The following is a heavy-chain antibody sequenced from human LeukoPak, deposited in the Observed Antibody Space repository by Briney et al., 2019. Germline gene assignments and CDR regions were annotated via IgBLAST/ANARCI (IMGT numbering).Heavy chain of an antibody. CDR3: ARAAADKTRWYYFDY. J-gene: IGHJ4*02. Sequence: SETLSLTCTVSGDSISSGDHYWSWIRQPPGKGLEWIGYIHYSGSTYYNPSLKSRVIISVDMSKNQFSLSLNSLTAADSAVYYCARAAADKTRWYYFDYWGQGTLVTVSS. D-gene: IGHD3-16*02. CDR2: IHYSGST. CDR1: GDSISSGDHY. V-gene: IGHV4-30-4*01.